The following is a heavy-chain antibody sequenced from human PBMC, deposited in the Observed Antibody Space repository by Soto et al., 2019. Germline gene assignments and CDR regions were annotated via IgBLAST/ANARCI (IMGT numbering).Heavy chain of an antibody. CDR2: IYYSGST. CDR1: GGSISSYY. Sequence: SETLSLTCTVSGGSISSYYWSWIRQPPGKGLEWIGYIYYSGSTNYNPSLKSRVTISVDTSKNQFSLKLSSVTAADTAVYYCARQDYSSGWYWFDPWGQGTLVTVSS. D-gene: IGHD6-19*01. J-gene: IGHJ5*02. V-gene: IGHV4-59*08. CDR3: ARQDYSSGWYWFDP.